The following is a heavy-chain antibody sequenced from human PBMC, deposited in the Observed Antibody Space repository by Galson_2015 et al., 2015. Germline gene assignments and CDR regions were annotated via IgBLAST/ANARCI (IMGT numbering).Heavy chain of an antibody. Sequence: SVKVSCKASGYTFTSYAMHWVRQAPGQRLEWMGWINAGNGNTKYSQKFQGRVTITRDTSASTAYMELSSLRSEDTAVYYCARAGEYSSSWYGDWGQGTLVTVSS. CDR2: INAGNGNT. CDR1: GYTFTSYA. J-gene: IGHJ4*02. CDR3: ARAGEYSSSWYGD. V-gene: IGHV1-3*01. D-gene: IGHD6-13*01.